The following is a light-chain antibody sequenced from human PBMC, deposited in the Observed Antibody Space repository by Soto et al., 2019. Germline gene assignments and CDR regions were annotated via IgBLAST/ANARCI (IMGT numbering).Light chain of an antibody. J-gene: IGKJ5*01. Sequence: EIVMTQSPDILSVPPGGRATLSCRASESIRSDIAWYQQKPGQAPRLLIFGGSIRAADISGRFSGSGSGTEFTLTIATLQSEDFAVYYCQQYHDWPTITFGQGTLLVIK. CDR1: ESIRSD. CDR3: QQYHDWPTIT. CDR2: GGS. V-gene: IGKV3-15*01.